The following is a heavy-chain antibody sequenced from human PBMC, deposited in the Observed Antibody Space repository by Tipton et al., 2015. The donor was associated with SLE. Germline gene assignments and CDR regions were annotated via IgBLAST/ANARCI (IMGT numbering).Heavy chain of an antibody. Sequence: TLSLTCTVSGASVSNYYWSWIRQPPGKGLDWIRYFYTSGNTNYNPSLKSRVTISEDTSKNQLSLSLTSVTAADTAVYYCARGGASSKWLDPWGQGTLVTVSA. CDR2: FYTSGNT. D-gene: IGHD6-6*01. CDR3: ARGGASSKWLDP. J-gene: IGHJ5*02. CDR1: GASVSNYY. V-gene: IGHV4-59*02.